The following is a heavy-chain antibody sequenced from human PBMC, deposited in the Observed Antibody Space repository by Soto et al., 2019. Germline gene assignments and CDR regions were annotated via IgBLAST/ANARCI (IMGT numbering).Heavy chain of an antibody. J-gene: IGHJ6*02. D-gene: IGHD1-26*01. V-gene: IGHV5-51*01. Sequence: GGSLQISCKGSGYSFTSYWIGCVRQMPGKGLEWIGIIYPGDSDTRYSPSFQGQVTISADKSISTAYLQWSSLKASDTAMYYCATDSGSYSSLPPLGTGSYGMEVWGEGTTVTVS. CDR1: GYSFTSYW. CDR2: IYPGDSDT. CDR3: ATDSGSYSSLPPLGTGSYGMEV.